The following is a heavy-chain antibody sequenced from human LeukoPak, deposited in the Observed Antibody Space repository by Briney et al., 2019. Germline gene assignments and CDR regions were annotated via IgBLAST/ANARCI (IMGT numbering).Heavy chain of an antibody. CDR3: AKEGRDYVWGSYQNSYFDY. Sequence: GGSLRLSCAASGFTFSSYAMSWVRQAPGKGLEWVSAISGSGGSTYYADSVKGRFTISRDNSKNTLYLQMNSLRAEDTAAYYCAKEGRDYVWGSYQNSYFDYWGQGTLVTVSS. V-gene: IGHV3-23*01. J-gene: IGHJ4*02. D-gene: IGHD3-16*01. CDR1: GFTFSSYA. CDR2: ISGSGGST.